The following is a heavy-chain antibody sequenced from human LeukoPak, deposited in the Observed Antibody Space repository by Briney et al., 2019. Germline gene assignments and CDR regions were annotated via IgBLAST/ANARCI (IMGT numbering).Heavy chain of an antibody. CDR1: VFTLSNNA. Sequence: GGSLRHSRAASVFTLSNNAMRWVPPTPGEGLEWVSTIDGPTDRTHYADSVMGRFTISRDNSKNTLYLQVNSLRAEDTAVYFCTTWVGAHFDFWGQGTLVTVSS. D-gene: IGHD4-17*01. CDR2: IDGPTDRT. J-gene: IGHJ4*02. V-gene: IGHV3-23*01. CDR3: TTWVGAHFDF.